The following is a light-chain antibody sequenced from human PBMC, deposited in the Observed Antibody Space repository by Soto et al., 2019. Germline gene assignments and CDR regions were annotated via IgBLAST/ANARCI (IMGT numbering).Light chain of an antibody. V-gene: IGKV3-20*01. CDR3: QEADSSPGGT. Sequence: EVVLTQSPGTLSLSPGDRATLSCRASQSVSTNYLAWYQQKPGQAPRLLVYSVSIRATGVPDRFSGSGSGTDFTLTISRLEPKDFAVYYCQEADSSPGGTFGQGTKVEI. CDR2: SVS. J-gene: IGKJ1*01. CDR1: QSVSTNY.